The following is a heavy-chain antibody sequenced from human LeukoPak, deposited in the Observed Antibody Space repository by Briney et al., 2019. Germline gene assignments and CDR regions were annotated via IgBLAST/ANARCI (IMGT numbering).Heavy chain of an antibody. CDR1: GYTFTSYD. Sequence: ASVKVSCKASGYTFTSYDINWVRQATGQGLEWMGWISAYNGNTNYAQKLQGRVTMTTDTSTSTAYMELRSLRSDDTAVYYCASSYYYDSSGYAPFDPWGQGTLVTVSS. J-gene: IGHJ5*02. V-gene: IGHV1-18*01. CDR2: ISAYNGNT. D-gene: IGHD3-22*01. CDR3: ASSYYYDSSGYAPFDP.